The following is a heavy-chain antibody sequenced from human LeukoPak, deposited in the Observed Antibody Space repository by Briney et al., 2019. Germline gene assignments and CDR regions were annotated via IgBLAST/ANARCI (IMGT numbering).Heavy chain of an antibody. V-gene: IGHV3-33*01. J-gene: IGHJ4*02. CDR3: ARGSGRYFDWFNFDY. Sequence: GRSPRLSCAASGFTFSSYGMHWVRQAPGKGLEWVAVIWYDGSNKYYADSVKGRFTISRDNSKNTLYLQMNSLRAEDTAVYYCARGSGRYFDWFNFDYWGQGTLVTVSS. CDR2: IWYDGSNK. CDR1: GFTFSSYG. D-gene: IGHD3-9*01.